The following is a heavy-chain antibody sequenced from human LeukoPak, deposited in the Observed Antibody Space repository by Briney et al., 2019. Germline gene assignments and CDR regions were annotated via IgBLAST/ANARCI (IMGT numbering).Heavy chain of an antibody. D-gene: IGHD2-15*01. V-gene: IGHV3-48*03. J-gene: IGHJ5*02. CDR3: ASSLLYNWFDP. CDR2: ISSSGSTI. Sequence: GGSLRLSCAASGFTFSSYEMNWVRQAPGKGLEWVSYISSSGSTIYYADSVKGRFTISRDNAKNSLYLQMNSLRAEDTAVYYCASSLLYNWFDPWGQGTLVTVSS. CDR1: GFTFSSYE.